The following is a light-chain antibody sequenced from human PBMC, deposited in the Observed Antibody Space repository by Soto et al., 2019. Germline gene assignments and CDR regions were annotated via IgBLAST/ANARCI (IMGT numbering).Light chain of an antibody. J-gene: IGKJ2*01. Sequence: EIVMTQSPATLSVSPGERATLSCRASQSVSSNVAWYQQRPGQAPRLLISGASTRATGIPARFSGSGSGTEFTLTISSLQSEDFAVYYCQQYNNWPNTFGQGTKLEIK. CDR1: QSVSSN. CDR3: QQYNNWPNT. CDR2: GAS. V-gene: IGKV3-15*01.